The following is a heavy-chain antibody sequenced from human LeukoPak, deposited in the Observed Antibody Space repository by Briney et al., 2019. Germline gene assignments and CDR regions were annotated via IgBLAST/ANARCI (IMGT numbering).Heavy chain of an antibody. CDR3: ARAGNYYYSSGYYSHFDY. CDR2: VYHSGST. J-gene: IGHJ4*02. Sequence: PSETLSLTCTVSGVSVSSGSDYWNWIRQPPGKGLEWIGHVYHSGSTNYNPSLKSRVTISVDTSKNQFSLKLSSVTAADTAVYYCARAGNYYYSSGYYSHFDYWGQGTLVTVSS. V-gene: IGHV4-61*01. D-gene: IGHD3-22*01. CDR1: GVSVSSGSDY.